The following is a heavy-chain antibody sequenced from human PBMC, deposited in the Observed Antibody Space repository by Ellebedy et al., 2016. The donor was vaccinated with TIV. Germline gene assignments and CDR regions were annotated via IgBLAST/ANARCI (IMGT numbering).Heavy chain of an antibody. CDR2: ISGSGGST. J-gene: IGHJ4*01. CDR1: GFTFSSYA. V-gene: IGHV3-23*01. CDR3: AKDTAMVTPHPMFDY. Sequence: GESLKISXAASGFTFSSYAMSWVRQAPGKGLEWVSAISGSGGSTYYADSVKGRFTISRDNSKNTLYLQMNSLRAEDTAVYYCAKDTAMVTPHPMFDYWGHGTLVTVSS. D-gene: IGHD5-18*01.